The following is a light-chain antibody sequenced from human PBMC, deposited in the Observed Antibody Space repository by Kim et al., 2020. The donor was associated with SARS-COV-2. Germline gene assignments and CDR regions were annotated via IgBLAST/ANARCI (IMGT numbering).Light chain of an antibody. Sequence: KTVNNSCTRSSGGIARNYEQWYQQRPGSAPPTVIYADKQRPSGVPDRFSGSIDSSSNSASLTISGMRPEDEADYYCQSYDSTNHWVFGGGTQLTVL. CDR1: SGGIARNY. CDR3: QSYDSTNHWV. J-gene: IGLJ3*02. CDR2: ADK. V-gene: IGLV6-57*03.